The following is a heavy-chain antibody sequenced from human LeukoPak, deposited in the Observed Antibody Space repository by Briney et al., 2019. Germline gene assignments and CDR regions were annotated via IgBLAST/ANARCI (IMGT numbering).Heavy chain of an antibody. CDR2: IKFDGSST. D-gene: IGHD3-16*01. CDR3: ARGVRGGYYLDY. V-gene: IGHV3-74*01. CDR1: GFTFSNDW. Sequence: SGGSLRLSCAASGFTFSNDWMHWVRQAPGKGLVWVSRIKFDGSSTNYADFVKGRFTISRDNARNTVYLQMNSLGAEDTAVYYCARGVRGGYYLDYWGQGSLVTVSP. J-gene: IGHJ4*02.